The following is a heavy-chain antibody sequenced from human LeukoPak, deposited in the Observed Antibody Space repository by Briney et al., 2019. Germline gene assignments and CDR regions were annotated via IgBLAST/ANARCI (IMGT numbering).Heavy chain of an antibody. V-gene: IGHV4-34*01. CDR3: ARRYSGYFFDY. Sequence: SDTLSLTCAVYGGSLSGYYWSWIRQPPGKGLEWIGEINHSGSTNYNPSLKSRVTISVDTSKNQFSLKLSSVTAEDTAVYYCARRYSGYFFDYWGQGTLVTVSS. CDR2: INHSGST. J-gene: IGHJ4*02. D-gene: IGHD5-12*01. CDR1: GGSLSGYY.